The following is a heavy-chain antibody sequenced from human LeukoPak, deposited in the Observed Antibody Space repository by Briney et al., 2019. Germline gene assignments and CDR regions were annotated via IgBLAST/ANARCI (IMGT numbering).Heavy chain of an antibody. J-gene: IGHJ4*02. CDR2: INHSGST. D-gene: IGHD3-22*01. V-gene: IGHV4-34*01. CDR1: GGSFNGYY. Sequence: SETLSLTCAVYGGSFNGYYWSWIRQPPGKGLEWIGEINHSGSTNYNPSLKSRVTISVDTSKNQFSLKLSSVTAADTAVYYCARVRKVVVITSSAPYYFDYWGQGTLVTVSS. CDR3: ARVRKVVVITSSAPYYFDY.